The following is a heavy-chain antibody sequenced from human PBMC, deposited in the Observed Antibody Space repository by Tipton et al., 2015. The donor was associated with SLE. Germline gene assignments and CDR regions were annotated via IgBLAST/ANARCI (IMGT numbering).Heavy chain of an antibody. V-gene: IGHV3-64D*09. Sequence: SLRLSCSASGFTFSRYSMHWVRQAPGKGLEYVSAVSSNGGSTYYADSVKGRFTISRDNSKNTLYLQMSSLRAEDTAVYYCVKDWGPYSSSWYEKDWFDPWGQGTLVTVSS. CDR3: VKDWGPYSSSWYEKDWFDP. D-gene: IGHD6-13*01. CDR1: GFTFSRYS. CDR2: VSSNGGST. J-gene: IGHJ5*02.